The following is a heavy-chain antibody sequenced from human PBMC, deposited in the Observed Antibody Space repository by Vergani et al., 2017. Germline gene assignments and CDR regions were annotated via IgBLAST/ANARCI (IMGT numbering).Heavy chain of an antibody. CDR2: SRTKARSYTT. CDR1: GFTLSDHV. J-gene: IGHJ5*02. Sequence: EVPLVESGGGLVQPGGSLRLSCAASGFTLSDHVMDWVRQGPGKGREWVGRSRTKARSYTTEYSASVKGRFTISRDDSRNSLYLQMNSLKTEDTAVYYCATLPLQTQEQVTALGEETLVTASS. V-gene: IGHV3-72*01. D-gene: IGHD4-23*01. CDR3: ATLPLQTQEQVTA.